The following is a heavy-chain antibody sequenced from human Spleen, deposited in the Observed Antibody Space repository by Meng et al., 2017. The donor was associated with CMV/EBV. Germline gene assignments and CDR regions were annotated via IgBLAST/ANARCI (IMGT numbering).Heavy chain of an antibody. V-gene: IGHV3-30*04. D-gene: IGHD3-3*01. CDR3: AKGGLGSPWSGPLMYYFDY. Sequence: TFSRYAMHWVRQAPGKGLEWVAVISYDGSNKYYADSVKGRFTISRDNSKNTLYLQMNSLRAEDTAVYYCAKGGLGSPWSGPLMYYFDYWGQGTLVTVSS. J-gene: IGHJ4*02. CDR1: TFSRYA. CDR2: ISYDGSNK.